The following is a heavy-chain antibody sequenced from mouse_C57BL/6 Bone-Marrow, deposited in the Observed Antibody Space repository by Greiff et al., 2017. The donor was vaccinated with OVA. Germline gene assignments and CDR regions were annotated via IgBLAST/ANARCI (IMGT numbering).Heavy chain of an antibody. CDR3: ARDHRVVALDY. CDR1: GFTFSDYY. Sequence: EVKLVESEGGLVQPGSSMKLSCTASGFTFSDYYMAWVRQVPEKGLEWVANINYDGSSTYYLDSLKSRFIISRDNAKNILYLQMSSLKSEDTATYYCARDHRVVALDYWGQGTTLTVSS. D-gene: IGHD1-1*01. J-gene: IGHJ2*01. CDR2: INYDGSST. V-gene: IGHV5-16*01.